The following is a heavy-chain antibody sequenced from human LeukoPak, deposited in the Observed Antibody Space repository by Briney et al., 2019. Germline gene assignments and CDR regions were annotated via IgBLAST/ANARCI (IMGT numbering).Heavy chain of an antibody. CDR3: ARAQYDSSGYLFDY. D-gene: IGHD3-22*01. V-gene: IGHV4-59*01. CDR1: GGSISSYH. CDR2: IYYSAST. J-gene: IGHJ4*02. Sequence: SETLSLTCTVSGGSISSYHWSWIRQPPGKGLEWIGYIYYSASTNYNPALKSRVTMSVDTSKNQFSLKLSSVTAADTAVYYCARAQYDSSGYLFDYWGQGTLVTVSS.